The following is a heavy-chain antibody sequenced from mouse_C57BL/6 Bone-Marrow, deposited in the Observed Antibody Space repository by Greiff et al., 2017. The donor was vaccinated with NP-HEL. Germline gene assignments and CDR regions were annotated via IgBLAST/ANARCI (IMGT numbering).Heavy chain of an antibody. CDR3: ASLSRTFAY. CDR2: IYPGSGNT. Sequence: VKLQQSGAELVRPGASVKLSCKASGYTFTDYYINWVKQRPGQGLEWIARIYPGSGNTYYNEKFKGKATLTAEKSSSTAYMQLSSLTSEDSAVYFCASLSRTFAYWGQGTLVTVSA. J-gene: IGHJ3*01. CDR1: GYTFTDYY. V-gene: IGHV1-76*01.